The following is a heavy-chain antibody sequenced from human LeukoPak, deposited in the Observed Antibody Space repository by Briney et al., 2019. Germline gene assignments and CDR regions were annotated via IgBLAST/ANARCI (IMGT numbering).Heavy chain of an antibody. D-gene: IGHD3-10*01. J-gene: IGHJ4*02. V-gene: IGHV1-8*01. CDR3: ARVSTIVRGVKTFWLPRDGGNSDY. CDR2: MNPNRGNT. CDR1: GYTFTSYD. Sequence: GASVKVSCKASGYTFTSYDINWVRQATGQGLEWMGWMNPNRGNTGYAQKFQDRVTMTRNTSISTAYMELSSLRSEDTAVYYCARVSTIVRGVKTFWLPRDGGNSDYWGQGTLVTVSS.